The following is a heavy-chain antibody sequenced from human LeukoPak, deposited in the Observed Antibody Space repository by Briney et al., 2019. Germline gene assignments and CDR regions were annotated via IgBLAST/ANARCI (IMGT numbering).Heavy chain of an antibody. CDR3: AKAPTRFREGYMDV. CDR1: GFTFSSYA. D-gene: IGHD3-16*01. J-gene: IGHJ6*03. CDR2: ISGSGGST. V-gene: IGHV3-23*01. Sequence: GGSLRLSCAAYGFTFSSYAMSWVRQAAGKGREWVSAISGSGGSTYYADSVKGRSTLSRDNYTNTLYLQMNSRRAEDTAVYYCAKAPTRFREGYMDVWGKGTTVTVSS.